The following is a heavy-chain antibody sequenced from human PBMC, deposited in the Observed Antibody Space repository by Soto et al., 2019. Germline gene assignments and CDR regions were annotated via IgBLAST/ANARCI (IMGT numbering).Heavy chain of an antibody. V-gene: IGHV4-4*07. CDR2: IYSSGRT. CDR1: GGSTSGKY. J-gene: IGHJ2*01. CDR3: ARDFDVNTALDNWYFDL. D-gene: IGHD3-9*01. Sequence: QVHLQESGPGVVKASETLSLTCSLSGGSTSGKYWSWIRQSAGKGLEWIGRIYSSGRTHYNPSLGSRVSMSVAQNSFSLRLTSVTAAATTIYYCARDFDVNTALDNWYFDLWGRGTQVSVSS.